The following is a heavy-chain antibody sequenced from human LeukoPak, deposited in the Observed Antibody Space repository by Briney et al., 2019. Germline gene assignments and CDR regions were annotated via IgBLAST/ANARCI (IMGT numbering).Heavy chain of an antibody. V-gene: IGHV5-51*01. CDR2: IYPGDSDT. J-gene: IGHJ4*02. D-gene: IGHD3-22*01. Sequence: GESLKISCKVSGYTLTNNWIGWVRQVPGKGLEWMGLIYPGDSDTRYSPSFQGQVTISADKSISTAYLQWSSLKASDTAMYYCARQADSSGYDYWGQGTLVTVSS. CDR1: GYTLTNNW. CDR3: ARQADSSGYDY.